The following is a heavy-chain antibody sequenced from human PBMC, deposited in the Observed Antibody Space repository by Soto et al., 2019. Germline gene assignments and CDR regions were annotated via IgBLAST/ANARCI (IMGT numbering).Heavy chain of an antibody. Sequence: QVQLVQSGAEVKKPGASVKVSCKASGYTFTSYGISWVRQAPGQGLEWMGWSSAYNGNTNYAQKLQGRVTMTTDTSTSTAYLELRSLRSDDTAVYYCASPSHSSGCYYFDYWGQGTLVTVSS. D-gene: IGHD6-19*01. V-gene: IGHV1-18*01. CDR2: SSAYNGNT. CDR1: GYTFTSYG. J-gene: IGHJ4*02. CDR3: ASPSHSSGCYYFDY.